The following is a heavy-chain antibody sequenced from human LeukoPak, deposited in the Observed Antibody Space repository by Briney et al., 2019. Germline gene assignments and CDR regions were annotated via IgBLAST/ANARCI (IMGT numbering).Heavy chain of an antibody. CDR3: ASLRERSYYARGFDY. J-gene: IGHJ4*02. CDR2: IHYSGST. D-gene: IGHD1-26*01. CDR1: GGSISSSSYY. V-gene: IGHV4-39*01. Sequence: SETLSLTCTVSGGSISSSSYYWGWIRQTPGKGLEWIGSIHYSGSTFYSPSLKSRVTISVDTSKNQFSLKLSSVTAADTAVYYCASLRERSYYARGFDYWGQGTLVTVSS.